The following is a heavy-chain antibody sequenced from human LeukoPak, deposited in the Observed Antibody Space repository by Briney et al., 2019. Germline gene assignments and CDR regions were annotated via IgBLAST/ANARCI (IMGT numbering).Heavy chain of an antibody. CDR3: ARQWLALDY. V-gene: IGHV3-48*01. CDR2: MSSSGSPI. J-gene: IGHJ4*02. D-gene: IGHD6-19*01. CDR1: GFTFSSYS. Sequence: GGSLRLSCATSGFTFSSYSINWVRQAPGKGLEWISYMSSSGSPIYYADSVKGRFIISRDNAENSVNLQMNSLRAEDTAVYYCARQWLALDYWGPGTLVTVSS.